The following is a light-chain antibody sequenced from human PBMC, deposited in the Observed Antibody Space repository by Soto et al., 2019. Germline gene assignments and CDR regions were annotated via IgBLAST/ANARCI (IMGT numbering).Light chain of an antibody. CDR3: TSYAGMSNFCV. V-gene: IGLV2-8*01. Sequence: QSALTQPPSASGSPGQSVTISCTGTSGDVGGYNYVSWYQQHPGKAPKLIIYDVSERPSGVPDRFSGSKSGNTASLTVSGLQAEDGADYYCTSYAGMSNFCVFGTGTKLTVL. CDR1: SGDVGGYNY. CDR2: DVS. J-gene: IGLJ1*01.